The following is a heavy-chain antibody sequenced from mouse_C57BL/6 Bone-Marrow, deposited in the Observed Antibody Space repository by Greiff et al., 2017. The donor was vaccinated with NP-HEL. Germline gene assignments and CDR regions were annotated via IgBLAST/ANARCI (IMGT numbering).Heavy chain of an antibody. CDR2: IYPRSGNT. CDR1: GYTFTSYG. D-gene: IGHD3-3*01. CDR3: AREGLGCDY. J-gene: IGHJ2*01. V-gene: IGHV1-81*01. Sequence: QVHVKQSGAELARPGASVKLSCKASGYTFTSYGISWVKQRNGKGLEWIGEIYPRSGNTYYNEKFKGKATLTADKSSSTAYMELRSLTSEDSAVDFCAREGLGCDYGGQGTTLTVSS.